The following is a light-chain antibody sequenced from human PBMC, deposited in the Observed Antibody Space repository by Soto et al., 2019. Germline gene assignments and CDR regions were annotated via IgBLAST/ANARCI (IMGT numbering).Light chain of an antibody. CDR2: DVS. V-gene: IGLV2-11*01. J-gene: IGLJ1*01. CDR3: CSYAGSSTPYV. CDR1: SRDVGGYNY. Sequence: QSVLTQPRSVSGSPGQSVTISCTGTSRDVGGYNYVSWYQQHPGKAPKLMIYDVSKRPSGVPDRFSGSKSGNTASLTISGLQAEDEADYYCCSYAGSSTPYVFGTGTKVTVL.